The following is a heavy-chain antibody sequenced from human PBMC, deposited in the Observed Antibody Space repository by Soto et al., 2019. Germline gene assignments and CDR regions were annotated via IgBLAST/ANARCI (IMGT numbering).Heavy chain of an antibody. CDR3: AIHYYDSSAYYGLDY. CDR1: GYIFTSYW. V-gene: IGHV5-10-1*01. CDR2: IDPSDSYT. D-gene: IGHD3-22*01. J-gene: IGHJ4*02. Sequence: GESLKISCKASGYIFTSYWINWVRQMPGKGLEWMGRIDPSDSYTNYSPSFRGHVTISADKSISTAYLQWSSLKASDTAMYYCAIHYYDSSAYYGLDYWGQGPLVTVSS.